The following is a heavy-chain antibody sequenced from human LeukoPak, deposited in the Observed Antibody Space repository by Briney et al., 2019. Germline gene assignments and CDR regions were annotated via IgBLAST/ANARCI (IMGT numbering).Heavy chain of an antibody. Sequence: GGSLRLSCAASGFTFSSYAMHWVRQAPGKGLEWVAVISYDGSNKYYAESVKGRFTISRDNSKNTLYLQMNSLRAEDTAVYYCARDRLYYYDSSGYLDYWGQGTLDTVSS. CDR2: ISYDGSNK. J-gene: IGHJ4*02. CDR3: ARDRLYYYDSSGYLDY. V-gene: IGHV3-30-3*01. CDR1: GFTFSSYA. D-gene: IGHD3-22*01.